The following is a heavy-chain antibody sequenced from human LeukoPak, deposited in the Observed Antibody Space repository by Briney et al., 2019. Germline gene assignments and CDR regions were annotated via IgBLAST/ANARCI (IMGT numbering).Heavy chain of an antibody. CDR2: ISSSGDIT. CDR1: GFTFSYYA. D-gene: IGHD3-22*01. Sequence: GGSLRLSCAASGFTFSYYAMSWVRQAPGKGLEWVSTISSSGDITFYTDPVKGRFTISRDNSKNTLYLQMNSLRAEDTAVYYCAKDRPNYYESNGHYYRLNGDYWGQGTLVTVSS. J-gene: IGHJ4*02. CDR3: AKDRPNYYESNGHYYRLNGDY. V-gene: IGHV3-23*01.